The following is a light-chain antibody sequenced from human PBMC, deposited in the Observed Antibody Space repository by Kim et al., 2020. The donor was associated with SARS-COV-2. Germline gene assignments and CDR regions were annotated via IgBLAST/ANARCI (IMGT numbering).Light chain of an antibody. V-gene: IGLV2-14*03. CDR3: SSYTSSSTPVV. J-gene: IGLJ2*01. Sequence: QSITICCTGTSSDVGGYNYVSWYQQHPGKAPKLMIYDVSNRPSGVSNRFSGSKSGNTASLTISGLQAEDEADYYCSSYTSSSTPVVFGGGTKLTVL. CDR1: SSDVGGYNY. CDR2: DVS.